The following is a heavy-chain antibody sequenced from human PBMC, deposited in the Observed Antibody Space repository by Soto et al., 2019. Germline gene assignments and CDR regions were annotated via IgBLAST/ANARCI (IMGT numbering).Heavy chain of an antibody. J-gene: IGHJ6*02. CDR1: GFTFTNYA. Sequence: PGGSLRLSCAGSGFTFTNYAMTWVRQDPGKGLEWVSAISGNGANIYYADSVKGRFTISRDNSKNTVYLQMDSLRAEDTAVYYYAKPPRGSYFYYYYGMDVWGQGTTVTVSS. V-gene: IGHV3-23*01. CDR3: AKPPRGSYFYYYYGMDV. D-gene: IGHD1-26*01. CDR2: ISGNGANI.